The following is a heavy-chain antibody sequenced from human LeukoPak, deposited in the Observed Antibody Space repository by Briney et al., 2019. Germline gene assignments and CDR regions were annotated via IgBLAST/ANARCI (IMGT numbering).Heavy chain of an antibody. Sequence: GVSLRLSCAASGFTFSSYAMSWVRQGPGKGLEWVSAISGSGGSTYYADSVKGRFTISRDNSKNTLYLQMNSLRAEDTAVYYCAKVSSSGRAFDIWGQGTMVTVSS. J-gene: IGHJ3*02. CDR1: GFTFSSYA. V-gene: IGHV3-23*01. CDR3: AKVSSSGRAFDI. CDR2: ISGSGGST. D-gene: IGHD6-19*01.